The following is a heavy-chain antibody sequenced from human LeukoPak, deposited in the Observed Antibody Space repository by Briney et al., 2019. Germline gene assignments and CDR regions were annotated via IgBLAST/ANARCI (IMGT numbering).Heavy chain of an antibody. Sequence: GGSLRLSCAASGFTFSSYWMSWVRQAPGKGLEWVANIKQDGSEKNYVDSVKGRFTISRNNAKNSLYLQMNSLRAEDTAVYYCARETTADFSYYYMDAWGKGTTVTVSS. CDR1: GFTFSSYW. CDR2: IKQDGSEK. V-gene: IGHV3-7*01. CDR3: ARETTADFSYYYMDA. J-gene: IGHJ6*03. D-gene: IGHD4-17*01.